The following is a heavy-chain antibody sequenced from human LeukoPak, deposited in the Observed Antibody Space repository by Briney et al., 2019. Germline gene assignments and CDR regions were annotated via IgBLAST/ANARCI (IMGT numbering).Heavy chain of an antibody. CDR2: VDPNRGGI. Sequence: ASVKVACKASGYPFINYWIHWVRQAPGQGLEWMGGVDPNRGGIDYAQKFQGRVTMTRDTSIRTAYMELSSLRPDDTAVYYCARTSFDSWGQGTLVTVSS. CDR1: GYPFINYW. V-gene: IGHV1-2*02. J-gene: IGHJ4*02. CDR3: ARTSFDS.